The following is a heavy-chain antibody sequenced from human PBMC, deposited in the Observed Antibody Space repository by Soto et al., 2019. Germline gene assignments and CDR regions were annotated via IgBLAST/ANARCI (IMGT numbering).Heavy chain of an antibody. J-gene: IGHJ4*02. V-gene: IGHV3-30*18. CDR3: AKIIQDVEFGGDS. D-gene: IGHD3-10*01. Sequence: VQLVESGGGVVQPGRSLRLSCAASGFTFSSYGMHWVRQAPGKGLEWVADISYDGSNKYYADSVKGRFTISRDNSKNTLYLKMNSLRAEDTAVYYCAKIIQDVEFGGDSWGQGTLVTVSS. CDR2: ISYDGSNK. CDR1: GFTFSSYG.